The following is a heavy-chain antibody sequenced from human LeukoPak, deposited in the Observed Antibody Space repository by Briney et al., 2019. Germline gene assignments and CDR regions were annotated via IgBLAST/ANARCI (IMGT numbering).Heavy chain of an antibody. V-gene: IGHV1-69*13. CDR2: IIPIFGTA. CDR1: GGTFSSYA. Sequence: SVKVSCKASGGTFSSYAISWVRQAPGQGLEWMGEIIPIFGTANYAQKFQGRVTITADESTSTAYMELSSLRSEDTAVYYCARELRPPDWFDPWGQGTLVTVSS. CDR3: ARELRPPDWFDP. J-gene: IGHJ5*02. D-gene: IGHD3-3*01.